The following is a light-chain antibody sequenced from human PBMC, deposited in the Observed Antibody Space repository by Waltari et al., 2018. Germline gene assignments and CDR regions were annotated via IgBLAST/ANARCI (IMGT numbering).Light chain of an antibody. CDR2: GAS. J-gene: IGKJ1*01. V-gene: IGKV1-6*01. CDR1: QGIRND. Sequence: AIQMTQSPSSLSASVGARVAITCRASQGIRNDLGWYQQKPGKAPKLLIYGASSLQSGVPSMFSGSGSGTDFTLTISSLQPEDFATYYCLQDYNYPWTFGQGTKVEIK. CDR3: LQDYNYPWT.